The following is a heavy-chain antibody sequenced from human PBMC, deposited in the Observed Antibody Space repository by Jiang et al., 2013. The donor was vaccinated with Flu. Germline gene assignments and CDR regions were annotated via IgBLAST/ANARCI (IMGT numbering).Heavy chain of an antibody. CDR2: INHSGST. D-gene: IGHD3-16*02. Sequence: ETLSLTCAVYGGSFSGYYWSWIRQPPGKGLEWIGEINHSGSTNYNPSLKSRVTISVDTSKNQFSLKLSSVTAADTAVYYCARGLRDVWGSYRYTSNFDYWGQGTLVTVSS. V-gene: IGHV4-34*01. CDR3: ARGLRDVWGSYRYTSNFDY. J-gene: IGHJ4*02. CDR1: GGSFSGYY.